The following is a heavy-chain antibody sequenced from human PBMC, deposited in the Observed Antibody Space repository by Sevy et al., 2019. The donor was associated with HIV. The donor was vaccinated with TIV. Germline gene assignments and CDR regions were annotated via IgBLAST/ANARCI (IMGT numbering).Heavy chain of an antibody. CDR1: GFIYSSYA. CDR2: ISASGGST. Sequence: GGSLRLSCAASGFIYSSYAMSWVRQAPGKGLEWVSGISASGGSTYYADSVKGRFTISRVNSKNTLYLQMNSLRAEDTAVYYCAKDSAIPVAGDFDYWGQGTTVTVSS. D-gene: IGHD6-19*01. CDR3: AKDSAIPVAGDFDY. J-gene: IGHJ4*02. V-gene: IGHV3-23*01.